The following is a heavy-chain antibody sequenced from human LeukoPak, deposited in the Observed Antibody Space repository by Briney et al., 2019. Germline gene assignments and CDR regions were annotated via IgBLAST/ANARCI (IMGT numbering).Heavy chain of an antibody. J-gene: IGHJ4*02. D-gene: IGHD6-13*01. CDR3: ARVGGIAAAGTFDY. Sequence: SETLSLTCAVYGGSFSGYYWSWIRQPPGKGLEWIGYIYYSGSTNYNPSLKSRVTISVDTSKNQFSLKLSSVTAADTAVYYCARVGGIAAAGTFDYWGQGTLVTVSS. CDR1: GGSFSGYY. V-gene: IGHV4-59*01. CDR2: IYYSGST.